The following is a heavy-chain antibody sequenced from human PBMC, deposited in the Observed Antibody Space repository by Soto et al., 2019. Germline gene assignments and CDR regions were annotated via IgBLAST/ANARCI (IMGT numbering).Heavy chain of an antibody. D-gene: IGHD2-2*01. Sequence: ASVKVSCKASGYTFTGYYMHWVRQAPGQGLEWMGWINPNSGGTNYAQKFQGWVTMTRDTSISTAYMELSRLRSDDTAVYYCARTPLTRSSCHHFRVHYGMDVGGQGTTVTVSS. J-gene: IGHJ6*02. CDR3: ARTPLTRSSCHHFRVHYGMDV. CDR2: INPNSGGT. V-gene: IGHV1-2*04. CDR1: GYTFTGYY.